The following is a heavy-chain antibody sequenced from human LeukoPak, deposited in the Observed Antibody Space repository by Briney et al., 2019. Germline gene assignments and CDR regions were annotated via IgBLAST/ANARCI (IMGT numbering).Heavy chain of an antibody. Sequence: ASVKVSCKASGGTFSSYAISWARQAPGQGLEWMGGITPIFGTANYAQKFQGRVTITTDESTSTAYMELSSLRSEDTAVYYCARDLAVAGIFDYWGQGTLVTVSS. J-gene: IGHJ4*02. V-gene: IGHV1-69*05. CDR2: ITPIFGTA. CDR1: GGTFSSYA. CDR3: ARDLAVAGIFDY. D-gene: IGHD6-19*01.